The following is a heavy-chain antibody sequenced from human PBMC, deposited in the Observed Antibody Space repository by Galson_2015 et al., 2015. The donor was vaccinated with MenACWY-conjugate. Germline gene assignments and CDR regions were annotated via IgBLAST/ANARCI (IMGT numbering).Heavy chain of an antibody. CDR2: IYWDDDK. CDR3: APMGSNYYGSGSGGFDP. D-gene: IGHD3-10*01. CDR1: GFSLSTSGVG. V-gene: IGHV2-5*02. J-gene: IGHJ5*02. Sequence: PALVKPTQPLTLTCTFSGFSLSTSGVGVGWIRQPPGKALEWLALIYWDDDKRYSPSLKSRLTITKDTSKNQVVLTMTNMDPVDTATYYCAPMGSNYYGSGSGGFDPWGQGTLVTVSS.